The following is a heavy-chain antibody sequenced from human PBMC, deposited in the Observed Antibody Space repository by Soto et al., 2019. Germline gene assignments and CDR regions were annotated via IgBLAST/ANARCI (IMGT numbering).Heavy chain of an antibody. CDR3: ARAERSSSIAPYYGMDV. CDR1: GSTFSSYA. Sequence: RASVKVSCKASGSTFSSYAISCVRQAPGQVLEWMGGIIPIFGTANYAQKFQGRVTITADESTSTAYMELSSLRSEDTAVYYCARAERSSSIAPYYGMDVWGQGTTVTVSS. D-gene: IGHD6-6*01. J-gene: IGHJ6*02. V-gene: IGHV1-69*13. CDR2: IIPIFGTA.